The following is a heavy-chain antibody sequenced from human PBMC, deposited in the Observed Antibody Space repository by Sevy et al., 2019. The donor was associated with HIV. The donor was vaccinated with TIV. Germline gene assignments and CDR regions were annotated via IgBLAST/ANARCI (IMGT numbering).Heavy chain of an antibody. V-gene: IGHV3-23*01. CDR2: ITSDGYST. CDR3: AKEKHYDSSYAMDV. J-gene: IGHJ6*02. CDR1: GFSFTNYA. D-gene: IGHD3-22*01. Sequence: GGSLRLSCAAPGFSFTNYAISWVRQAPGKGLEWVSVITSDGYSTYYADSVKGRFTISRDNSKNTVFLQMNSLRAEDTAVYYCAKEKHYDSSYAMDVWGQGTTVTVSS.